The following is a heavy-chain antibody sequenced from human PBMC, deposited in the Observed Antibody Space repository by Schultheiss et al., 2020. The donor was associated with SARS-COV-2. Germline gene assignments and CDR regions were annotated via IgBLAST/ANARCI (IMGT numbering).Heavy chain of an antibody. D-gene: IGHD6-13*01. CDR3: ACYSSSWYNY. V-gene: IGHV4-30-2*01. CDR1: GGSISNGDDT. J-gene: IGHJ4*02. Sequence: SETLSLTCAVSGGSISNGDDTWSWIRQPPGKDLEWIGYIYHSGSTNYNPSLKSRVTISVDTSKNQFSLKLSSVTAADTAVYYCACYSSSWYNYWGQGTLVTVSS. CDR2: IYHSGST.